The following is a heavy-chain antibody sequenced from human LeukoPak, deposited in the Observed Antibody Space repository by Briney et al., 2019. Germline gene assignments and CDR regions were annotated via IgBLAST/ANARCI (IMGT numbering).Heavy chain of an antibody. J-gene: IGHJ4*02. V-gene: IGHV3-48*03. D-gene: IGHD3-22*01. CDR2: ISNSGSTI. CDR1: GFTFSSYE. CDR3: ARGFGYYYDSSGYQKPPLYYFDY. Sequence: GGSLRLSCAASGFTFSSYEMNWVRQAPGKGLEWVSYISNSGSTIYYADSVKGRFTISRDNAKNSLYLQMNSLRAEDTAVYYCARGFGYYYDSSGYQKPPLYYFDYWGQGTLVTVSS.